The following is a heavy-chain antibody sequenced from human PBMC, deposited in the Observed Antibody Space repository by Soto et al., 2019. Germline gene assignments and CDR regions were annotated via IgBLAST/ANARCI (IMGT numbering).Heavy chain of an antibody. V-gene: IGHV1-24*01. Sequence: ASVKVSCKVSGYTLTELSMHWVRQAPGKGLGWMGGFDPEDGETIYAQKFQGRVTMTEDTSTDTAYMELSSLRSEDTAMYFCATRPQPDNWNDMFDFWGHGTMVT. CDR3: ATRPQPDNWNDMFDF. CDR1: GYTLTELS. CDR2: FDPEDGET. D-gene: IGHD1-20*01. J-gene: IGHJ4*01.